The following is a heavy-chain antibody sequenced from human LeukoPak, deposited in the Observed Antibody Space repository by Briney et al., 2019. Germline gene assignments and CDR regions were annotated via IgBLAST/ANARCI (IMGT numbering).Heavy chain of an antibody. J-gene: IGHJ4*02. CDR1: GFTFSSHA. V-gene: IGHV3-23*01. D-gene: IGHD3-9*01. CDR3: AKHTYYDILTGYDY. CDR2: ISGSGGST. Sequence: GGSLRLSCAASGFTFSSHAMSWVRQAPGKGLEWVSAISGSGGSTYYADSVKGRFTISRDNSKNTLYLQMNSLRAEDTAVYYCAKHTYYDILTGYDYWGQGTLVTVSS.